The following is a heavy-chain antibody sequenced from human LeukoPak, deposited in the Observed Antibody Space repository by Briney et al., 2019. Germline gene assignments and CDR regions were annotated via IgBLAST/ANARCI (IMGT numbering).Heavy chain of an antibody. Sequence: GRSLRLSCAASGFTFNSYGIHWVRQAPGKGLEWVAVIWYDGNNKYYADSVKGRFTISRDSSKNTMYLQMNSLRAGDTAVYYCAREHTTVTSLLDYWGQGTLVTVSS. CDR1: GFTFNSYG. CDR3: AREHTTVTSLLDY. D-gene: IGHD4-17*01. V-gene: IGHV3-33*01. J-gene: IGHJ4*02. CDR2: IWYDGNNK.